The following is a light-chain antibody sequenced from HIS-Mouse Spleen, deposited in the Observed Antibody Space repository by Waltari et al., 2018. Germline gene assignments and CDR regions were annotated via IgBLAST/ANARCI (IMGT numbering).Light chain of an antibody. J-gene: IGKJ1*01. Sequence: DIVMTQSPDSLAVPLGATATINCKSSQSVLYSPNNKNYLAWYQQKPGQPPKLLIYWASTRESGVPDRFSGSGSGTDFTLTISSLQAEDVAVYYCQQYYSTLTWTFGQGTKVEIK. V-gene: IGKV4-1*01. CDR2: WAS. CDR1: QSVLYSPNNKNY. CDR3: QQYYSTLTWT.